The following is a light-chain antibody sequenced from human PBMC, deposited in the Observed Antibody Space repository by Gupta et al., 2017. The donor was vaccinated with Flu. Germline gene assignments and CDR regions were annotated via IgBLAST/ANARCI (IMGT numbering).Light chain of an antibody. J-gene: IGLJ3*02. CDR3: CSYTTSYTLV. CDR1: SNDVGGYNF. V-gene: IGLV2-14*01. CDR2: EVS. Sequence: QSALPQPASVSGSPGQSITISCTGTSNDVGGYNFVSWYQQHPGKAPRLLIYEVSNRPSGVSNRFSGSKSGNTASLTISGRQAEDEGNYYCCSYTTSYTLVFGGGTKLTVL.